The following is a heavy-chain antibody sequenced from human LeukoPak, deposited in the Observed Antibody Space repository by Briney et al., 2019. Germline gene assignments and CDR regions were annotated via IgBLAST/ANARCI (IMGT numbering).Heavy chain of an antibody. D-gene: IGHD3-22*01. Sequence: PGGSLRLSCAASGFTFSSYAMHWVRQAPGKGLEWVAVISYDGSNKYYADSVKGRFTISRDKSKNTLYLQMNSLRAEDTAVYYCAREGQDTMIVVVIPFDYWGQGTLVTVSS. CDR1: GFTFSSYA. V-gene: IGHV3-30*04. CDR2: ISYDGSNK. CDR3: AREGQDTMIVVVIPFDY. J-gene: IGHJ4*02.